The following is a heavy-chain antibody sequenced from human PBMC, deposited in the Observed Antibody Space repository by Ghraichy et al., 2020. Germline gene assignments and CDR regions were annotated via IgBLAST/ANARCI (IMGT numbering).Heavy chain of an antibody. J-gene: IGHJ4*02. Sequence: GESLNISCAASGYTFSSYAMSWVRQAPGKGLEWVSAISGSGGSTYHADSVKGRFRISRDNSKNTLYLQMNSLRAEDTAVYYCAKATYYYGSGSYYDYWGQGTLVTVSS. V-gene: IGHV3-23*01. CDR1: GYTFSSYA. D-gene: IGHD3-10*01. CDR3: AKATYYYGSGSYYDY. CDR2: ISGSGGST.